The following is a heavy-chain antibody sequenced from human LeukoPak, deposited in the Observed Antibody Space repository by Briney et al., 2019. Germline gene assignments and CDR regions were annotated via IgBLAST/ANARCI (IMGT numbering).Heavy chain of an antibody. D-gene: IGHD2-2*01. CDR2: ISYDGSNK. J-gene: IGHJ6*02. CDR3: ARDRGCSSNSCRPSDYYGMDV. Sequence: PGRFLRLSCAASGFTFSSYAMHWVRQAPGKGLEWVAVISYDGSNKYYADSVKGRFTISRDNSKNTLYLQMNSLRAEDTAVYYCARDRGCSSNSCRPSDYYGMDVWGQGTTVTVSS. CDR1: GFTFSSYA. V-gene: IGHV3-30-3*01.